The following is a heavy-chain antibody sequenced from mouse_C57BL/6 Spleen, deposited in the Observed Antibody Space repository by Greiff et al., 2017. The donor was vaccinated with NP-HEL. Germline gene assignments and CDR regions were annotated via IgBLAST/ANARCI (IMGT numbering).Heavy chain of an antibody. CDR3: ARRRRYAMDY. V-gene: IGHV1-76*01. Sequence: VQLQQSGAELVRPGASVKLSCKASGYTFTDYYINWVKQRPGQGLEWIARIYPGSGNTYYNEKFKGKATLTAEKSSSTAYMQLSSLTSEDSAVYFCARRRRYAMDYWGQGTSVTVSS. J-gene: IGHJ4*01. CDR1: GYTFTDYY. CDR2: IYPGSGNT.